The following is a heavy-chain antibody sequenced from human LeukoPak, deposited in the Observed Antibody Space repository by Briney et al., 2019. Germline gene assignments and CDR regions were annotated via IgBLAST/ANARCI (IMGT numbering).Heavy chain of an antibody. V-gene: IGHV1-69*04. CDR1: GYTFTGYY. D-gene: IGHD6-19*01. CDR3: AREEGIAVQYGMDV. J-gene: IGHJ6*02. Sequence: SVKVSCKASGYTFTGYYMRWVRQAPGQGLEWMGRIIPILGIANYAQKFQGRVTITADKSTSTAYMELSSLRSEDTAVYYCAREEGIAVQYGMDVWGQGTTVTVSS. CDR2: IIPILGIA.